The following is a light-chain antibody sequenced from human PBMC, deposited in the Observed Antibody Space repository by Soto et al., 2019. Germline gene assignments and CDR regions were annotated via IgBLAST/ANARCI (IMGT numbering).Light chain of an antibody. CDR2: GAS. CDR1: QSLTTN. Sequence: EIVLTQSPVTLSVSPGETVTLSCRASQSLTTNLAWYQQKPGQAPRLLIFGASTRATGIPARFSGSGSGTDFTLTISSLQSEDSAVYYYQQYNHWPPITFGGGTKVEIK. V-gene: IGKV3-15*01. J-gene: IGKJ4*01. CDR3: QQYNHWPPIT.